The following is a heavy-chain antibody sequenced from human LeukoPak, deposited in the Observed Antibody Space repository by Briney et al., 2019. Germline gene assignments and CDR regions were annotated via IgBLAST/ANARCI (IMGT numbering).Heavy chain of an antibody. CDR3: ARDVNGTFDY. J-gene: IGHJ4*02. V-gene: IGHV3-64*01. CDR2: ISGNGGTT. Sequence: SCKAPGYTFTSYAMHWVRQAPGKGLEYVSVISGNGGTTYYANSVRGRFTISRDNSKNTLFLQMGSLRAEDMAVYYCARDVNGTFDYWGQGTLVTVSS. D-gene: IGHD1-14*01. CDR1: GYTFTSYA.